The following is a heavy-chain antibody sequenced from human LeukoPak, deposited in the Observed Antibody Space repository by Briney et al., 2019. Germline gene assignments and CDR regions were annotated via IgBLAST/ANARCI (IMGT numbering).Heavy chain of an antibody. Sequence: GGSLRLSCAASGFTFSSYWMSWVRQAPGKGLEWVANIKQDGSEKYYVDSVKGRFTISRDNAKNSLYLQMNSLRAEDTAVYYCARFLDNYYDSSGPDVDYWGQGTLVTVSS. D-gene: IGHD3-22*01. CDR3: ARFLDNYYDSSGPDVDY. V-gene: IGHV3-7*01. CDR1: GFTFSSYW. CDR2: IKQDGSEK. J-gene: IGHJ4*02.